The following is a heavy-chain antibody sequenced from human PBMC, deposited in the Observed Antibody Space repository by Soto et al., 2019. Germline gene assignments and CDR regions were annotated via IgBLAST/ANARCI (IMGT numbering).Heavy chain of an antibody. V-gene: IGHV4-4*02. D-gene: IGHD2-2*01. CDR2: MFHSGGA. CDR3: ATGYVDSMLEY. J-gene: IGHJ4*02. Sequence: QVQLHESGPGLVKPSETLSLTCVVSDGSISTYDWWTWVRQPPGKGLEWIGKMFHSGGADYSPSLKSRVTISADSSKNHFSLRLTAVTAADTAVYSCATGYVDSMLEYWGQGTQVAVSS. CDR1: DGSISTYDW.